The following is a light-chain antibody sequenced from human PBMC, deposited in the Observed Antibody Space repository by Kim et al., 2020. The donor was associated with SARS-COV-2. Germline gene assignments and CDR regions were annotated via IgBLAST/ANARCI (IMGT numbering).Light chain of an antibody. J-gene: IGKJ1*01. CDR1: QSVSSSY. CDR3: QQYGSSPGT. V-gene: IGKV3-20*01. CDR2: GAS. Sequence: EIVLTQSPGTLSLSPGERATLSCRASQSVSSSYLAWYQQKPGQAPRLLIYGASSRATSIPDRCSGSGSGTDFTLTISRLEPEDSAVYYCQQYGSSPGTFGQGTKVDIK.